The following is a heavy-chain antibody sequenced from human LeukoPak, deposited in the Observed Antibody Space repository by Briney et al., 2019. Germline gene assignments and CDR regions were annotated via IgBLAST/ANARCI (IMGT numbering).Heavy chain of an antibody. Sequence: GESLKISCKGSGYSFTSYWIAWVRQMPGKGLEWMGIIYPGDSDTRYSPSFQGQVTISADKSISTAYLQWSSLKASDTAMYYCARHMTWTEDAFDIWGQGTMVTVSS. CDR2: IYPGDSDT. D-gene: IGHD3/OR15-3a*01. CDR3: ARHMTWTEDAFDI. V-gene: IGHV5-51*01. J-gene: IGHJ3*02. CDR1: GYSFTSYW.